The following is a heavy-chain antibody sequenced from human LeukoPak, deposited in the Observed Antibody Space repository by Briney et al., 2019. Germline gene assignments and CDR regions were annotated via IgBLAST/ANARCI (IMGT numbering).Heavy chain of an antibody. J-gene: IGHJ4*02. CDR1: GYTLTSYG. D-gene: IGHD4-17*01. V-gene: IGHV1-18*03. CDR2: ISTQSGNT. CDR3: VRGAYGDK. Sequence: ASVKVSCEASGYTLTSYGINWMRQAPGQGLEWMGWISTQSGNTNYAQKVQGRLTLTTDRSTNTAYMELRSLRSDDMAVYYCVRGAYGDKWGQGTMVTVSS.